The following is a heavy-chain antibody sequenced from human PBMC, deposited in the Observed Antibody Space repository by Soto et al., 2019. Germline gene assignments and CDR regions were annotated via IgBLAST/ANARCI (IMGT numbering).Heavy chain of an antibody. D-gene: IGHD3-22*01. CDR1: GGSIRSSSYY. CDR2: VYYSGST. Sequence: PSETLSLTCTVSGGSIRSSSYYWGWIRQPPGKGLEWIGSVYYSGSTYYNPSLKSRVTISVDTSKNQFSLKLSSVTAADTAVYYCARHARPYYYDSSGYYAWGYFDYWGRGTLVTVSS. J-gene: IGHJ4*02. CDR3: ARHARPYYYDSSGYYAWGYFDY. V-gene: IGHV4-39*01.